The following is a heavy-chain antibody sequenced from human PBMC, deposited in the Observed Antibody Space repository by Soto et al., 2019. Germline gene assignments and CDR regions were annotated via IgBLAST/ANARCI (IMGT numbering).Heavy chain of an antibody. V-gene: IGHV3-15*07. CDR3: TTEVQLVRPATFDY. CDR1: GFTFSNAW. CDR2: IKSKTDGGTT. D-gene: IGHD6-6*01. Sequence: PGGSLRLSCAASGFTFSNAWMNWVRQAPGKGLEWVGRIKSKTDGGTTDYAAPVKGRFTISRDDSKNTLYLQMNSLKTEDTAVYYCTTEVQLVRPATFDYWGQGTLVTVSS. J-gene: IGHJ4*02.